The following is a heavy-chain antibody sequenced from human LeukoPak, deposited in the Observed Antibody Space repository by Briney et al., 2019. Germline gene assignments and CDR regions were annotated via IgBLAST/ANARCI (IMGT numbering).Heavy chain of an antibody. CDR2: ISSSGSTI. J-gene: IGHJ5*02. D-gene: IGHD6-19*01. CDR1: GFTFSSYE. CDR3: AREVYDLWLDTNWFDP. Sequence: GGSLRLSCAASGFTFSSYEMNWVRQAPGKGLEWVSYISSSGSTIYYADSVKGRFTISRDNAKNSLYLQMNSLRSDDTAVYYCAREVYDLWLDTNWFDPWGQGTLVTVSS. V-gene: IGHV3-48*03.